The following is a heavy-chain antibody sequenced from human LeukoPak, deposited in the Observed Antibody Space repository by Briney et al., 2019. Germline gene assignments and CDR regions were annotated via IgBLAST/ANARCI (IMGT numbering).Heavy chain of an antibody. CDR3: ARPQSGYSSSPEFDY. D-gene: IGHD6-6*01. V-gene: IGHV3-30*04. Sequence: GGSLRLSCAASGFTFSSYAMHWVRQAPGKGLEGGAVISYDGSNKYNADSVKSRFTISRDNSKNTLYLQMNSLRAEDTAVYYCARPQSGYSSSPEFDYWGQGTLVTVSS. CDR2: ISYDGSNK. J-gene: IGHJ4*02. CDR1: GFTFSSYA.